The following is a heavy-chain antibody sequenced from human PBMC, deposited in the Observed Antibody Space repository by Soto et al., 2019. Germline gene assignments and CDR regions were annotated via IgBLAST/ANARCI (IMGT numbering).Heavy chain of an antibody. V-gene: IGHV4-39*01. CDR1: GGSILDSTYY. CDR2: IFYSGGT. Sequence: SETVSLTCTVSGGSILDSTYYWAWIRQSPGKGLEWIGTIFYSGGTFYTPSLKSRVTMSVDTSNNQFSLKLSSVTAADTAVYYCARQASGYYYGWFDPWGQGTQVT. CDR3: ARQASGYYYGWFDP. J-gene: IGHJ5*02. D-gene: IGHD3-22*01.